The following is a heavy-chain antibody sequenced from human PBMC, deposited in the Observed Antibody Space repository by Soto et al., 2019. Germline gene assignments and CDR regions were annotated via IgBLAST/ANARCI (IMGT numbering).Heavy chain of an antibody. CDR3: ARAPGCSSTSCALTFFDY. V-gene: IGHV4-34*01. Sequence: SETLSLTCAVYGGSFSGYYWSWIRQPPGKGLEWIGEINHSGSTNYNPSLKSRVTISVDTSKNQFSLKLSSVTAADTAVYYCARAPGCSSTSCALTFFDYWGQGTLVTVSS. J-gene: IGHJ4*02. CDR1: GGSFSGYY. D-gene: IGHD2-2*01. CDR2: INHSGST.